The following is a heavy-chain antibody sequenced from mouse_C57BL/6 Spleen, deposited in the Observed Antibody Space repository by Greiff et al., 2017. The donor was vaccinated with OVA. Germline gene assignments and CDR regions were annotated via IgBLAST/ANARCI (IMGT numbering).Heavy chain of an antibody. V-gene: IGHV2-3*01. CDR3: AKRLYYYGSSYVGYAMDY. Sequence: VKLMESGPGLVAPSQSLSITCTVSGFSLTSYGVSWVRQPPGKGLEWLGVIWGDGSTNYHSAIISRLSISKDNSKSQVVLQLNSLQTDDTATYYCAKRLYYYGSSYVGYAMDYWGQGTSVTVSS. CDR2: IWGDGST. D-gene: IGHD1-1*01. J-gene: IGHJ4*01. CDR1: GFSLTSYG.